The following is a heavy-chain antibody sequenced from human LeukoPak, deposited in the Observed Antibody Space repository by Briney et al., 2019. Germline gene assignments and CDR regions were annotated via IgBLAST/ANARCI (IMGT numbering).Heavy chain of an antibody. D-gene: IGHD1-26*01. CDR3: ARARSYSGSYYFDY. Sequence: PGGSLRLSCAASGFTFSSYSMNWVRQAPGKGLEWVSGINWNGGSTGYADSVKGRFTISRDNAKNSLYLQMNSLRAEDTALYYCARARSYSGSYYFDYWGQGTLVTVSS. J-gene: IGHJ4*02. CDR1: GFTFSSYS. CDR2: INWNGGST. V-gene: IGHV3-20*04.